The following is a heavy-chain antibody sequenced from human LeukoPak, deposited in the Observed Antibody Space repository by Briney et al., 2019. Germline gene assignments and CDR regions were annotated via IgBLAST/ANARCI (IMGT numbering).Heavy chain of an antibody. D-gene: IGHD4-17*01. CDR2: IYPGDSDT. V-gene: IGHV5-51*01. Sequence: GESLQISCKGSGYSFTSYWIGWVRQLPGKGLEWMGIIYPGDSDTRYSPSFQGQVTISANKSISTAYLQWSSLKASDTAMYYCARPPDYGDSYYFDYWGQGTLVTVSS. J-gene: IGHJ4*02. CDR3: ARPPDYGDSYYFDY. CDR1: GYSFTSYW.